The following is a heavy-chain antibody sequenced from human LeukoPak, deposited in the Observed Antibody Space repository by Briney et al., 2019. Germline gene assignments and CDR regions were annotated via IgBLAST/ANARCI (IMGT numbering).Heavy chain of an antibody. D-gene: IGHD6-13*01. CDR1: GGSISSYY. Sequence: SETLSLTCTVSGGSISSYYWSWIRQSPGKGLEWIGYIFYSGSTYYNPSLKSRVAISVDTSKNSFYLKLNTVTAGDTAVYYCARVVLPPGGAFDIWGQGTMVTVSS. V-gene: IGHV4-59*01. J-gene: IGHJ3*02. CDR2: IFYSGST. CDR3: ARVVLPPGGAFDI.